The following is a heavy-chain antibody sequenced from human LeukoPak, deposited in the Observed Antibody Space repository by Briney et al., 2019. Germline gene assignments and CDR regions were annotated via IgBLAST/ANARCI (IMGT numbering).Heavy chain of an antibody. J-gene: IGHJ3*02. CDR1: GYTFTSYD. Sequence: GSVKVSCKASGYTFTSYDINWVRQATGQGLEWMGWMNPNSGNTGYAQKFQGRVTMTRNTSISTAYMELSSLRSEDTGVYYCAKSSYYYDSSGYYYRNAFDIWGQGTMVTVSS. V-gene: IGHV1-8*01. CDR2: MNPNSGNT. D-gene: IGHD3-22*01. CDR3: AKSSYYYDSSGYYYRNAFDI.